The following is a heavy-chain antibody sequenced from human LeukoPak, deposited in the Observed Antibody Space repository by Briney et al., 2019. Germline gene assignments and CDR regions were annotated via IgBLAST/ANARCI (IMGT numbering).Heavy chain of an antibody. CDR1: GGSISSSSYY. Sequence: SETLSLTCTVSGGSISSSSYYWGWIRQPPGKGLEWIGSIYYSGSTYYNPSLKSRVTISVDTSKNQFSLKLSSVTAADTAVYYCARSYGDYSGFDYWGQGTLVTVSS. D-gene: IGHD4-17*01. V-gene: IGHV4-39*07. CDR2: IYYSGST. CDR3: ARSYGDYSGFDY. J-gene: IGHJ4*02.